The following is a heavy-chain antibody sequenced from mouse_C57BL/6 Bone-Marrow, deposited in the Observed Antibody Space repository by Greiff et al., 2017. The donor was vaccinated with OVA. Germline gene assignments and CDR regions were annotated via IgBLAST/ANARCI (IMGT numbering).Heavy chain of an antibody. CDR1: GYTFTDYY. CDR2: INPNNGGT. Sequence: EVQLQQSGPELVKPGASVKISCKASGYTFTDYYMNWVKQSHGKSLEWIGDINPNNGGTSYNQKFKGKATLTVDQSSSTAYMELRSLTSEDSAVYYCARDYYGSSYVYYAMDYWGQGTSVTVSS. V-gene: IGHV1-26*01. CDR3: ARDYYGSSYVYYAMDY. D-gene: IGHD1-1*01. J-gene: IGHJ4*01.